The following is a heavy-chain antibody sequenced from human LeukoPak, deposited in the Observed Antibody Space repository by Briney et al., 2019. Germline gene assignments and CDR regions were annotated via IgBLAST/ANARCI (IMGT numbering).Heavy chain of an antibody. CDR2: IYSDGST. J-gene: IGHJ4*02. CDR1: GFTVSSNY. CDR3: ARAIAAAGTALYN. V-gene: IGHV3-53*01. Sequence: GGSLRLSCAVSGFTVSSNYMSWVRQAPGKGLEWVSTIYSDGSTYYADSVKGRFTISRDQSKNTLYLQINSLRAGDTAEYYCARAIAAAGTALYNWGQGTLLTVSS. D-gene: IGHD6-13*01.